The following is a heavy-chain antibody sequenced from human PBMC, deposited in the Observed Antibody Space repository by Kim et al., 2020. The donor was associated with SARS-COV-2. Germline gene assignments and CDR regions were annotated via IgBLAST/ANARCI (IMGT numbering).Heavy chain of an antibody. CDR2: T. J-gene: IGHJ4*02. D-gene: IGHD3-3*01. Sequence: THYANSDKGRVTHSRDHPKNTLYLQVNSLSVEDTAVYYCARGARFSAVFDFWGQGTLVIVSS. CDR3: ARGARFSAVFDF. V-gene: IGHV3-53*01.